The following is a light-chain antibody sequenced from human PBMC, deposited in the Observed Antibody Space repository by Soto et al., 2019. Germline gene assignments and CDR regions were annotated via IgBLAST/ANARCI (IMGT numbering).Light chain of an antibody. CDR2: QVS. V-gene: IGLV2-14*01. CDR3: SSYTSSRSYV. Sequence: QSVLTQPASVSGSPGQSITISCTGTTSDVGSYNYVSWYQQHPGKAPKLLICQVSNRPSGVSNRFSGSKSGNTASLTISGLQAEDEADYYCSSYTSSRSYVFGTGTKVTVL. J-gene: IGLJ1*01. CDR1: TSDVGSYNY.